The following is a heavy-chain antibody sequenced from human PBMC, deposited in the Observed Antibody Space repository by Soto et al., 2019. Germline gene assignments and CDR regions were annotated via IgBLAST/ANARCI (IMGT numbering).Heavy chain of an antibody. CDR1: GFTFNFYA. V-gene: IGHV3-23*01. Sequence: GGSLRLSCAASGFTFNFYAMTWVRQAPGKGLEWVSTISASGGSTYHADSVKGRFAISRDNSKNTLYLQMNSLRAEDTAVYYCAKGAGGSGPYYFDYWGQGTLVTVSS. J-gene: IGHJ4*02. CDR2: ISASGGST. D-gene: IGHD3-16*01. CDR3: AKGAGGSGPYYFDY.